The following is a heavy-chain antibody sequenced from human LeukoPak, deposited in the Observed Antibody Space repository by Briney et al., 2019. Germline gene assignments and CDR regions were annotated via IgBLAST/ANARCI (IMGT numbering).Heavy chain of an antibody. J-gene: IGHJ4*02. CDR3: ARALYYYDSSGTYFDY. V-gene: IGHV4-34*01. CDR2: INHSGST. CDR1: GGSFSGYY. Sequence: SETLSLTCAVYGGSFSGYYWSWIRQPPGKGLEWIGEINHSGSTNYNPSLKSRVTISVDTSKNQFSLKLSSVTAADTAVYYCARALYYYDSSGTYFDYWGQGTLVTVSS. D-gene: IGHD3-22*01.